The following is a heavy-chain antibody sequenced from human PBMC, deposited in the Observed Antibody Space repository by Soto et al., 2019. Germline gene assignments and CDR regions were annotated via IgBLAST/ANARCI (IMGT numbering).Heavy chain of an antibody. CDR3: ATSRAVLIVYATREQDVFDL. CDR1: GYTFSSYA. CDR2: MNPNSGNT. D-gene: IGHD2-8*01. Sequence: GASVKVSCKASGYTFSSYAIYWVRQATGQGLERMGWMNPNSGNTDYAQKFQGRVTMTRNISVSTAYMELSSLRSEDTAVYYCATSRAVLIVYATREQDVFDLGGQGTMVTVSS. J-gene: IGHJ3*01. V-gene: IGHV1-8*01.